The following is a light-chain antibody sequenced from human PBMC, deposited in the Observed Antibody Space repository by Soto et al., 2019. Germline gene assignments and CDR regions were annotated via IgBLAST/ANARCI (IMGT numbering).Light chain of an antibody. CDR2: GAS. V-gene: IGKV3-20*01. J-gene: IGKJ4*01. Sequence: EIVLTQSPGTLSLSPGERATLSCRASQSVSSSYLAWYQQKPGQAPRLLIYGASSRATGIPDRFSGGGSGTDFTLTISRLEPEDLAVYYCQQYGSSPLLTFGGGTKVDIK. CDR1: QSVSSSY. CDR3: QQYGSSPLLT.